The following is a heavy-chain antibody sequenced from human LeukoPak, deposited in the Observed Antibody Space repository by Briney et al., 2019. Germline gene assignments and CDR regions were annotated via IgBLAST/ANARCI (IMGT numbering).Heavy chain of an antibody. CDR2: INPSGGST. CDR3: ARIGSYGMIVVAGYFDY. D-gene: IGHD3-22*01. CDR1: GYTFTGYY. V-gene: IGHV1-46*01. J-gene: IGHJ4*02. Sequence: GASVKVSCKASGYTFTGYYMHWVRQAPGQGLEWMGIINPSGGSTSYAQKFQGRVTMTRDTSTSTVYMELSSLRSEDTAVNYCARIGSYGMIVVAGYFDYWGQGTLVTVSS.